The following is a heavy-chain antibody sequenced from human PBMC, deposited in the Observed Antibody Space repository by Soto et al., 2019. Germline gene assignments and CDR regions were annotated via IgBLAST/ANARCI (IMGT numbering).Heavy chain of an antibody. D-gene: IGHD3-22*01. CDR3: STRAYDTNGYYRFDP. V-gene: IGHV4-34*01. CDR1: GGSFSGHS. Sequence: SETLSLTCAVYGGSFSGHSWTWIRQSPGKGLEWIGDINHSGRVNYSPSLKSRVTISLDTSKNQFSLTLSAVTAADTAMYYCSTRAYDTNGYYRFDPWGQGTLVTVPQ. J-gene: IGHJ5*01. CDR2: INHSGRV.